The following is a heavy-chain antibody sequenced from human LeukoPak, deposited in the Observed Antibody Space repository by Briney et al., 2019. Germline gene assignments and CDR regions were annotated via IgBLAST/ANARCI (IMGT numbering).Heavy chain of an antibody. Sequence: ASVKVSCKASGYTFTGYYMHWVRQAPGQGLEWMGWINPNSGGTNCAQKFQGRVTMTRDTSISTAYMELSRLRSDDTAVYYCARGDVLLWFGELSGLYYFDYWGQGTLVTVSS. V-gene: IGHV1-2*02. CDR1: GYTFTGYY. CDR3: ARGDVLLWFGELSGLYYFDY. CDR2: INPNSGGT. J-gene: IGHJ4*02. D-gene: IGHD3-10*01.